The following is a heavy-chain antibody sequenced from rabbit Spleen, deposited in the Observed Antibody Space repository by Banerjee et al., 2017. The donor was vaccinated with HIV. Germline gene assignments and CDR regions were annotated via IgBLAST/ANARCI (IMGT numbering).Heavy chain of an antibody. D-gene: IGHD8-1*01. CDR1: GFSFSYSDD. J-gene: IGHJ6*01. CDR3: ARDSGTSFSSYGMDL. V-gene: IGHV1S40*01. CDR2: IGAGVTYTT. Sequence: QSLEESGGDLVKPGASLTLTCTASGFSFSYSDDMCWVRQPPGKGPEWIACIGAGVTYTTYYATWAKGRFTISKTSSTTVTLQMTSLTAADTATYFCARDSGTSFSSYGMDLWGPGTLVTVS.